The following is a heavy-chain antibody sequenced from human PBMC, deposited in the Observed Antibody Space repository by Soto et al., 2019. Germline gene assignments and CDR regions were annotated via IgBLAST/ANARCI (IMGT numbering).Heavy chain of an antibody. CDR3: TTDPGYIAARSY. CDR2: IKSKTDGGTT. Sequence: GGSLRLSCAASGFTFSNAWMSWVRQAPGKGLEWVGRIKSKTDGGTTDYAAPVKGRFTISRDDSKNTLYLQMNSRKTEDTAVYYCTTDPGYIAARSYRGQGTLGTISS. D-gene: IGHD6-6*01. V-gene: IGHV3-15*01. CDR1: GFTFSNAW. J-gene: IGHJ1*01.